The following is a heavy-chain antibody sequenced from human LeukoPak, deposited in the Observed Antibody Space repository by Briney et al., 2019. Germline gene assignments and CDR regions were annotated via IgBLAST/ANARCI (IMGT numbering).Heavy chain of an antibody. V-gene: IGHV4-31*03. Sequence: PSETLSLTCTVSGASISRGGFFWSWVRRHPGKALEWIGYINYSGTTFRNPSLQSRVSISVDTSKNQFSLNVTSMTVADTAVYFCAKDQSGGLDYWGQGVLVTVSS. CDR3: AKDQSGGLDY. CDR1: GASISRGGFF. CDR2: INYSGTT. J-gene: IGHJ4*02. D-gene: IGHD3-10*01.